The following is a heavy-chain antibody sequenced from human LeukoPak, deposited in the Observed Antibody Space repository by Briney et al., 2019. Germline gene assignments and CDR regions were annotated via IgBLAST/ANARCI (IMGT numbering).Heavy chain of an antibody. V-gene: IGHV1-69*05. CDR3: ASSHYYDSSGPSGYYYYMDV. Sequence: SVKVSCKASGGTFSSYAISWVRQAPGQGLEWMGGIIPIFGTANYTQKFQGRVTITTDESTSTAYMELSSLRSEDTAVYYCASSHYYDSSGPSGYYYYMDVWGKGTTVTVSS. CDR1: GGTFSSYA. CDR2: IIPIFGTA. D-gene: IGHD3-22*01. J-gene: IGHJ6*03.